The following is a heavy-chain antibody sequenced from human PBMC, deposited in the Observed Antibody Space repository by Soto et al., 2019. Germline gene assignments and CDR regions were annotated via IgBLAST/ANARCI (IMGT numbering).Heavy chain of an antibody. CDR2: IIPIFGTA. CDR1: GGTFSSYA. CDR3: ARAGDYYDSSGYYYATRYYFDY. J-gene: IGHJ4*02. Sequence: QVQLVQSGAEVKKPGSSVKVSCKASGGTFSSYAISWVRQAPGQGLERMGGIIPIFGTANYAQKVQGRVTITADESTSTAYMELSSLRSEDTAVYYCARAGDYYDSSGYYYATRYYFDYWGQGTLVTVSS. D-gene: IGHD3-22*01. V-gene: IGHV1-69*01.